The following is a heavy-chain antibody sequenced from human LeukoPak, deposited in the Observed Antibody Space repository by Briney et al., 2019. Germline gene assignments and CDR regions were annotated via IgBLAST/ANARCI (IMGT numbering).Heavy chain of an antibody. Sequence: GRSLRLSCAASGFTFSSYAMHWVRQAPGKGLEWVAVISYDGSNKYYADSVKGRFTISRDNSKNTLYLQMNSLRAEDTAVYYCARERERRYSSGWTAGYWGQGTLVTVSS. CDR2: ISYDGSNK. V-gene: IGHV3-30*04. J-gene: IGHJ4*02. CDR3: ARERERRYSSGWTAGY. CDR1: GFTFSSYA. D-gene: IGHD6-19*01.